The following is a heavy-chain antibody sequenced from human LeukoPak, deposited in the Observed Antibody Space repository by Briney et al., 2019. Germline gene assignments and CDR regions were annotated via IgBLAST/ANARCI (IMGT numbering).Heavy chain of an antibody. D-gene: IGHD5-18*01. CDR2: ISAYSGNT. V-gene: IGHV1-18*01. Sequence: ASVKVSCKASGYTFTSYGISWVRQAPGQGLEWMGWISAYSGNTNYAQKLQGRVTMTTDTSTSTVYMELSSLISDDTAVYYCARVDTVNYYYYMDVWGKGTPITVSS. J-gene: IGHJ6*03. CDR3: ARVDTVNYYYYMDV. CDR1: GYTFTSYG.